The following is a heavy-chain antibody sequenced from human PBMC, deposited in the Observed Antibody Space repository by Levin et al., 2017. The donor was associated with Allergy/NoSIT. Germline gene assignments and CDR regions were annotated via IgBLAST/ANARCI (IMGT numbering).Heavy chain of an antibody. V-gene: IGHV5-10-1*01. CDR2: IDPSDSYT. J-gene: IGHJ5*02. Sequence: GASVKVSCKGSGYSFTSYWISWVRQMPGKGLEWMGRIDPSDSYTNYSPSFQGHVTISADKSISTAYLQWSSLKASDTAMYYCASLLVGGGSGSAHFDAWGQGTLVTVSS. CDR1: GYSFTSYW. CDR3: ASLLVGGGSGSAHFDA. D-gene: IGHD3-10*01.